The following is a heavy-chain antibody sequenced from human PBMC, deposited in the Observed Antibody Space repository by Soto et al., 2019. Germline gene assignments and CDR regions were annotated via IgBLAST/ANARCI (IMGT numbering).Heavy chain of an antibody. V-gene: IGHV4-38-2*01. D-gene: IGHD1-1*01. CDR2: IWHSGNS. Sequence: SETLSLTCVVSTYSLSPYYWGWIRQSPGKGLEWIGSIWHSGNSHYNPSLKSRITLSIDTSKKLLSLNLTSVSAADTAVYYCAIQDDGGMDVWGQGTTVTVSS. J-gene: IGHJ6*02. CDR3: AIQDDGGMDV. CDR1: TYSLSPYY.